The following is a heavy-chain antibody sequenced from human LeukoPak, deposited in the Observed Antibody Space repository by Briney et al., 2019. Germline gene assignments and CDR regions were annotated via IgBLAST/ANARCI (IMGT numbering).Heavy chain of an antibody. CDR2: IKQDGSEK. Sequence: GGSLRLSCAASGFTFSTYWMTWVCQAPGKGLEWVANIKQDGSEKYYVDSVKGRFTVSRDNAKNSLYLQMNSLRDEDTAVYYCAREWVVATIQGAVGRRWFDPWGQGTLVTVSS. CDR3: AREWVVATIQGAVGRRWFDP. D-gene: IGHD5-12*01. J-gene: IGHJ5*02. V-gene: IGHV3-7*01. CDR1: GFTFSTYW.